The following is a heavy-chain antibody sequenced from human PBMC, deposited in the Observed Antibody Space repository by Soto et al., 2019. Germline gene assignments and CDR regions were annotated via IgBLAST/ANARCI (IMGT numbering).Heavy chain of an antibody. J-gene: IGHJ4*02. CDR2: IYPRDSDT. CDR1: GYSFSNYW. CDR3: ERAKFYYDSSGLY. Sequence: GVSLKISXKGSGYSFSNYWIGLVRQMPGKGLEWRGIIYPRDSDTRYIPSFQRQVTISADKSISTAYLQWINLKASDTAMYYCERAKFYYDSSGLYWGQRTLVPVFS. V-gene: IGHV5-51*01. D-gene: IGHD3-22*01.